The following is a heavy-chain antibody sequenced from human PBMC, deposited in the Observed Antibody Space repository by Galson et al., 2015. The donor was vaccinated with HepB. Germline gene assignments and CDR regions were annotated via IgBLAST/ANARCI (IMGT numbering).Heavy chain of an antibody. CDR2: IDWDDDK. J-gene: IGHJ4*02. CDR3: ARTPAGEYRLVLFDY. Sequence: PALVKPTQTLTLTCTFSGFSLSTSGMCVSWIRQPPGKALEWPARIDWDDDKYYSTSLRTRLTISKDTSKNQVVLTMTNMDPVDTATYYCARTPAGEYRLVLFDYWGQGTLVTVSS. D-gene: IGHD6-19*01. V-gene: IGHV2-70*11. CDR1: GFSLSTSGMC.